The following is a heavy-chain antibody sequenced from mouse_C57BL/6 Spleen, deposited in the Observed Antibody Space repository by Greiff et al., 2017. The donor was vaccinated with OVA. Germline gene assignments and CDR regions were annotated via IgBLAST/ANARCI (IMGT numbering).Heavy chain of an antibody. J-gene: IGHJ1*03. CDR1: GFTFSDAW. CDR2: NRNKANNHAT. CDR3: TEGTTVVGRGWYFDV. Sequence: EVMLVESGGGLVQPGGSMKLSCAASGFTFSDAWMDWVRQSPEKGLEWVAENRNKANNHATDYGESVKGRFTISRDDSKSIVYLQMNSLRAADTGIYYCTEGTTVVGRGWYFDVWGTGTTVTVSS. V-gene: IGHV6-6*01. D-gene: IGHD1-1*01.